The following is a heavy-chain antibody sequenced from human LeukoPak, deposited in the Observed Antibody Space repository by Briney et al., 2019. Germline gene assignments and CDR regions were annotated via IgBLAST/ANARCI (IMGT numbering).Heavy chain of an antibody. Sequence: GSVRLSCAASGFTSSSYWLSWVRQAPGKGLEWVANIKQDGSEKYYVDYVKGRITISRDNVTNSLYLQMNSLSAEDTTVYSCARDKSIMMTCGGVIVSYWGQGTLVTVSS. V-gene: IGHV3-7*01. CDR1: GFTSSSYW. CDR2: IKQDGSEK. CDR3: ARDKSIMMTCGGVIVSY. D-gene: IGHD3-16*02. J-gene: IGHJ4*02.